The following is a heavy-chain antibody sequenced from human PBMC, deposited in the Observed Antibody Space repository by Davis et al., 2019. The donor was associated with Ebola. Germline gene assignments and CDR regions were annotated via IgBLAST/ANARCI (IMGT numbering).Heavy chain of an antibody. D-gene: IGHD6-19*01. CDR1: GGTFSSYA. J-gene: IGHJ5*02. CDR3: AVFSSGWYLSS. CDR2: IIPILGIA. V-gene: IGHV1-69*04. Sequence: SVKVSCKASGGTFSSYAISWVRQAPGQGLEWMGRIIPILGIANYAQKFQGRVTITRDTSASTAYMELSSLRSEDTAVYYCAVFSSGWYLSSWGQGTLVTVSS.